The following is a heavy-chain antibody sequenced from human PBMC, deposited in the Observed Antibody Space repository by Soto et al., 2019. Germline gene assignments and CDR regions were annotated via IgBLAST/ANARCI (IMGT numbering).Heavy chain of an antibody. CDR1: GFTFSSYA. Sequence: QVQLVESGGGVVQPGRSLRLSCAASGFTFSSYAMHWVRQAPGKGLEWVAVISYDGSNKYYADSVKGRFTIYRDNSKHTLYLQMNRLRAEDTAVYYCAREYYDFWSGPLWFQKGTGWFDPWGQGTLVTVSS. CDR2: ISYDGSNK. V-gene: IGHV3-30-3*01. D-gene: IGHD3-3*01. J-gene: IGHJ5*02. CDR3: AREYYDFWSGPLWFQKGTGWFDP.